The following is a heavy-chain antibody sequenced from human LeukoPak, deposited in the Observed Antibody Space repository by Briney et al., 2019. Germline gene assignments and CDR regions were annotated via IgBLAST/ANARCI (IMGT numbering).Heavy chain of an antibody. CDR2: IRYDGSNK. CDR1: GFTFSSYG. J-gene: IGHJ4*02. D-gene: IGHD1-1*01. CDR3: AKDPGRFGTVLGY. V-gene: IGHV3-30*02. Sequence: GGSLRLSCAASGFTFSSYGMHWVRQAPGKGLEWVAFIRYDGSNKYYADSVKGRFTISRDNSKNTLYLQMNSLRAEDTAVYYCAKDPGRFGTVLGYWGQGTLVTVSS.